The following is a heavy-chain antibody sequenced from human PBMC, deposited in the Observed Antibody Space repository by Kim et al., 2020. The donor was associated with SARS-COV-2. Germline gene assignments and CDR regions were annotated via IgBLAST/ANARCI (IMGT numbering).Heavy chain of an antibody. D-gene: IGHD6-13*01. CDR1: GYTFTNYD. CDR3: ARAYRSSWFAEGY. V-gene: IGHV1-18*04. J-gene: IGHJ4*02. CDR2: ISTYNGNT. Sequence: ASVKVSCKASGYTFTNYDISWVRQAPGQGLEWMGWISTYNGNTNYAQKLQGRVTMTTDTSTNTAYMELRSLKSDDTAVYYCARAYRSSWFAEGYWGQGTLVTVSS.